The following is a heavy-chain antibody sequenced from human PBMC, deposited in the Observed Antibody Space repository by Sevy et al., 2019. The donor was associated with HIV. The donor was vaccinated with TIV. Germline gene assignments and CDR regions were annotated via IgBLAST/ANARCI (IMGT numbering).Heavy chain of an antibody. J-gene: IGHJ4*02. Sequence: ASVKVSCTASGYTFTDFFIHWVRQAPGQGLEWMGWINPNTADTKNSQKFQGRVTMTRDTSISTAYMELSRLTSDDTAVYFCATHGGYTYDSLLDYWGQGTLVTVSS. CDR1: GYTFTDFF. D-gene: IGHD5-18*01. CDR3: ATHGGYTYDSLLDY. V-gene: IGHV1-2*02. CDR2: INPNTADT.